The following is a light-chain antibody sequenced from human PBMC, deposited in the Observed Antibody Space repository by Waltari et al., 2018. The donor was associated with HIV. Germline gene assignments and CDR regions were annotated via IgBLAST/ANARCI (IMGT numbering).Light chain of an antibody. CDR2: WAS. CDR1: QLFLSSASNKNY. Sequence: GVTKLQDSLPVSVGETATLTCSSSQLFLSSASNKNYLAWYQQRAGQRPKLLFYWASTRESGVPERFSGSGSGTDFTLTISSLRPEDAAVYYCQQCHTLPFTFGQGTKLEI. V-gene: IGKV4-1*01. CDR3: QQCHTLPFT. J-gene: IGKJ2*01.